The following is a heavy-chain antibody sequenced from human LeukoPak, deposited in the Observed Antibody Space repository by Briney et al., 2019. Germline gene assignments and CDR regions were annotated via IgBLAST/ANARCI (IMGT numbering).Heavy chain of an antibody. V-gene: IGHV3-30*02. CDR1: EFTFSSYA. D-gene: IGHD5-18*01. Sequence: GGSLRLSCAASEFTFSSYAMHWVRQAPDKGLEWVAFIRYDGSNTYYADSVKGRFTISRDNAKNTLYLQMNSLRAEDTAVYYCARGGGYSYGSFDYWGQGTLVTVSS. CDR2: IRYDGSNT. CDR3: ARGGGYSYGSFDY. J-gene: IGHJ4*02.